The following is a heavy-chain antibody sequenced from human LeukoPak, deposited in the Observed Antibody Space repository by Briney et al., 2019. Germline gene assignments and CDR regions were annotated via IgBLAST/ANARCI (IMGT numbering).Heavy chain of an antibody. CDR1: GGSISSSSYY. V-gene: IGHV4-39*07. CDR3: ARDGGGSYYGDFFDY. Sequence: SETLSLTCTVSGGSISSSSYYWGWIRQPPGKGLEWIGSIYYSGSTCYNPSLKSRVTISVDTSKNQFSLKLSSVTTADTAVYYCARDGGGSYYGDFFDYWGQGTLVTVSS. J-gene: IGHJ4*02. CDR2: IYYSGST. D-gene: IGHD1-26*01.